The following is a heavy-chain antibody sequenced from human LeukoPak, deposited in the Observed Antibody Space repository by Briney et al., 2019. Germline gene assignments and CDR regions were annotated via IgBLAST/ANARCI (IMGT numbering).Heavy chain of an antibody. D-gene: IGHD4-17*01. J-gene: IGHJ5*02. CDR2: ISYDGSKK. Sequence: GGSLRLSCAASGFTFSNYAMHWVRQAQGKGLEWVAVISYDGSKKFYAESVQGRFTTSRDNSQNTLYLQMNSLSVDDSALYHCARSTVTTANLFDPWGQGTPVTVSS. CDR3: ARSTVTTANLFDP. CDR1: GFTFSNYA. V-gene: IGHV3-30*04.